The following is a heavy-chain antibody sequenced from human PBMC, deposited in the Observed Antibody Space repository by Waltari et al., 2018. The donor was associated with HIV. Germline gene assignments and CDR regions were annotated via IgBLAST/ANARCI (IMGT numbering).Heavy chain of an antibody. D-gene: IGHD5-18*01. CDR2: RKQDGSKK. CDR1: GFTFNDYW. V-gene: IGHV3-7*01. CDR3: ARENIQPWEVGEGMDV. Sequence: EMQLVQSGGGLAQPGGSLRLSCAASGFTFNDYWMSWVRQAPGKGLEWVANRKQDGSKKYHVDSVKGRFTISRDNAKNSLYLQMNSLRVEDTAIYYCARENIQPWEVGEGMDVWGQGSAVTVSS. J-gene: IGHJ6*02.